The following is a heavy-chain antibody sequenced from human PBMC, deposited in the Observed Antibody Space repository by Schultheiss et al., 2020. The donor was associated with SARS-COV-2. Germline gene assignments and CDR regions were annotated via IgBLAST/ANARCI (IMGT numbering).Heavy chain of an antibody. CDR3: AKVVAVRTDAFDI. CDR1: GFNFSSYG. V-gene: IGHV3-23*01. CDR2: ISGSGGST. D-gene: IGHD2-2*01. J-gene: IGHJ3*02. Sequence: GGSLRLSCAASGFNFSSYGMHWVRQAPGKGLEWVSGISGSGGSTYYADSVEGRFTISRDNSKNTLYLQMNSLRAEDTAVYYCAKVVAVRTDAFDIWGQGTMVTV.